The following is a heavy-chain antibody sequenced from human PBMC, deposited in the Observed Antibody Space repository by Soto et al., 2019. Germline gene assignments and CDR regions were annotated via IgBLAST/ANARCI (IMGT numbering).Heavy chain of an antibody. CDR3: AREPGEQLAGY. J-gene: IGHJ4*02. D-gene: IGHD6-6*01. CDR1: GGSFSGYY. Sequence: QVQLQQWGAGLLKPSETLSLTCAVYGGSFSGYYWSWIRQPPRKGLEWIGEINHSGSTNYNPSLKSRVTISVDTSKNQFSLKLSSVTAADTAVYYCAREPGEQLAGYWGQGTLVTVSS. V-gene: IGHV4-34*01. CDR2: INHSGST.